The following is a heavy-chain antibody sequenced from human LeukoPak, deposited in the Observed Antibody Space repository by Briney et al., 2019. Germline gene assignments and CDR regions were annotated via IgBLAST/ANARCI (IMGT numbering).Heavy chain of an antibody. CDR1: GFPFSKVW. J-gene: IGHJ4*02. Sequence: KTGESLRLSCEASGFPFSKVWMSWVRQAPGKGLEWVGRINSKSDDRTTDYAPHVQGKFTISRDDSKSTVYLQMDSLRSEDTAVYYCCGTRGDLWGQGTLVTVS. CDR2: INSKSDDRTT. D-gene: IGHD1-14*01. V-gene: IGHV3-15*01. CDR3: CGTRGDL.